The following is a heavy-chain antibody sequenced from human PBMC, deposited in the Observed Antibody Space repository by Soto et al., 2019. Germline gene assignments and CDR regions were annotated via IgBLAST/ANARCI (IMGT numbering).Heavy chain of an antibody. J-gene: IGHJ6*02. Sequence: PSETLSLTCTVSGGSISSYYWSWIRQPPGKGLEWIGYIYYSGSTNYNPSLKSRVTISVDTSKNQFSLQLSSVTAADTAVYYCERDPSSSRHGYNSPLTYYYYGMDVWGQGTSVTVSS. CDR2: IYYSGST. CDR3: ERDPSSSRHGYNSPLTYYYYGMDV. CDR1: GGSISSYY. V-gene: IGHV4-59*01. D-gene: IGHD5-12*01.